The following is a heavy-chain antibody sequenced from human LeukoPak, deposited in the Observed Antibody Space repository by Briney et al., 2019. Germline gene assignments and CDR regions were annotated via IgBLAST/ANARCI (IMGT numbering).Heavy chain of an antibody. Sequence: ASVKVSCKASGYTFTDYYMHWVRQAPGQGLEWMGWINLNGGGTKLAQKFQGRVTMTRDSSISTAYMDLNTLTADDTAIYYCARSRRYGSGSYVDYWGQGTLVTVS. CDR3: ARSRRYGSGSYVDY. CDR1: GYTFTDYY. D-gene: IGHD3-10*01. J-gene: IGHJ4*02. CDR2: INLNGGGT. V-gene: IGHV1-2*02.